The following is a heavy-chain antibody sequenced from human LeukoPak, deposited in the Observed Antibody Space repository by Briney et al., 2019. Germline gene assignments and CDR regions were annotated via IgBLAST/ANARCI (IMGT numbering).Heavy chain of an antibody. CDR2: ISSSSSYT. J-gene: IGHJ4*02. V-gene: IGHV3-11*06. Sequence: PGGSLRLSCAASGFTFSDYYMSWIRQAPGKGLEWVSYISSSSSYTNYADSVKGRFTISRDNAKNSLYLQMNSLRAEDTAVYYCARREELAGQSSFDYRGQGTLVTVSS. CDR3: ARREELAGQSSFDY. CDR1: GFTFSDYY. D-gene: IGHD3-3*02.